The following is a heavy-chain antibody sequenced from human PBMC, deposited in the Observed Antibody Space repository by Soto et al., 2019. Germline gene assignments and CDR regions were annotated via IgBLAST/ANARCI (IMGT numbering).Heavy chain of an antibody. J-gene: IGHJ6*02. Sequence: PSETLSLTCDVSGDTISTGGCTWAWIRQPPGEALEWIGHTYHSGNPYYNPSLKSRVIISVDRSKNQFSLKLSSVTAADTAVFYCARSMVRGVITEEASYYYYGMDVWGQGTTVTVSS. CDR2: TYHSGNP. CDR3: ARSMVRGVITEEASYYYYGMDV. D-gene: IGHD3-10*01. CDR1: GDTISTGGCT. V-gene: IGHV4-30-2*02.